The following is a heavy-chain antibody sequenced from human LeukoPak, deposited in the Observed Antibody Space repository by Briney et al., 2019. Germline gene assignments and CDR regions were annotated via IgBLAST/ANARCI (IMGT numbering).Heavy chain of an antibody. Sequence: PGGSLRLSCAASGFTVSSNYMSWVRQAPGKGLEWVSGINWNGGSTGYADSVKGRFTISRDNAKNSLYLQMNSLRAEDTALYYCARYYDFWSGRTGPLHLTMDVWGKGTTVTVSS. V-gene: IGHV3-20*04. D-gene: IGHD3-3*01. CDR1: GFTVSSNY. J-gene: IGHJ6*03. CDR2: INWNGGST. CDR3: ARYYDFWSGRTGPLHLTMDV.